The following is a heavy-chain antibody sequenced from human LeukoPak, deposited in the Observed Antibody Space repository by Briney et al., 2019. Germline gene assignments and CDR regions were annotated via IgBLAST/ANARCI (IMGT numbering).Heavy chain of an antibody. V-gene: IGHV4-34*01. CDR1: GGSFSGYY. J-gene: IGHJ3*02. Sequence: PSETLSLTCAVYGGSFSGYYWSWIRQPPGKGLEWIGEINHSGSTNYNPSLKSRVTISVDTSKNQFSLKLSSVTAADTAVYYCARREYYYDSSGYNDAFDIWGQGTMVTVSS. CDR2: INHSGST. D-gene: IGHD3-22*01. CDR3: ARREYYYDSSGYNDAFDI.